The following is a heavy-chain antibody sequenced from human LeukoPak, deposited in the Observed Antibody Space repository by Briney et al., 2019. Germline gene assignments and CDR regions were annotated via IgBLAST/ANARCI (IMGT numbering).Heavy chain of an antibody. CDR2: INSDGGST. CDR1: GFTFSSYW. J-gene: IGHJ4*02. V-gene: IGHV3-74*01. CDR3: AREGSGWYAVDY. D-gene: IGHD6-19*01. Sequence: PGGSLRLSCAASGFTFSSYWMHWVRQAPGKGLVWVSRINSDGGSTTYADSVKGRFTISRDNAKNTLYLQMNSLGAEDTAVYYCAREGSGWYAVDYWGQGTLVTVSS.